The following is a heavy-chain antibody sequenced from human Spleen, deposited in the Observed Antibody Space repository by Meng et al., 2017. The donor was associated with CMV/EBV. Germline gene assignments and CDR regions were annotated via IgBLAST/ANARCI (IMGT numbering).Heavy chain of an antibody. V-gene: IGHV1-18*01. Sequence: ASVKVSCKSSGYTFTTFGVSWVRQAPGQGLEWMGWISSYNGNTKYLQNFQGRVSMTTDTSTNTAYMELRNLRSDDTAVYYCARVGERWELLNGMDVWGQGTTVTVSS. CDR3: ARVGERWELLNGMDV. D-gene: IGHD1-26*01. CDR1: GYTFTTFG. J-gene: IGHJ6*02. CDR2: ISSYNGNT.